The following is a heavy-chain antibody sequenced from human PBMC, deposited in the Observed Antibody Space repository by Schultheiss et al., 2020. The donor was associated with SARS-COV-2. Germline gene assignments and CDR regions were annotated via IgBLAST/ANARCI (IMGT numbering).Heavy chain of an antibody. J-gene: IGHJ3*02. V-gene: IGHV3-7*01. CDR3: ARGRLPMLFDI. D-gene: IGHD3-10*02. CDR1: GFTVSSNY. Sequence: GESLKISCAASGFTVSSNYMSWVRQAPGKGLEWVANIKQDGSEKYYVDSVKGRFTISRDNAKNSLYLQMNSLRAEDTAVYYCARGRLPMLFDIWGQGTMVTVSS. CDR2: IKQDGSEK.